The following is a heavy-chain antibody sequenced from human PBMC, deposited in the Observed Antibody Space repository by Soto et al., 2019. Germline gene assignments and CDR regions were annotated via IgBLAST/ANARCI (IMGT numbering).Heavy chain of an antibody. CDR2: ISYDGSNT. V-gene: IGHV3-30*18. J-gene: IGHJ6*03. CDR1: GFTFSSYA. CDR3: AKDLFTVTTYYYYYMDV. D-gene: IGHD2-2*01. Sequence: GGSLRLSCAASGFTFSSYAMHWVRQAPGKGLEWVAVISYDGSNTYYADSVKGRFTISRDNSKNTLYLQMNSLRPEDTAMYYCAKDLFTVTTYYYYYMDVWGKGTTVTVSS.